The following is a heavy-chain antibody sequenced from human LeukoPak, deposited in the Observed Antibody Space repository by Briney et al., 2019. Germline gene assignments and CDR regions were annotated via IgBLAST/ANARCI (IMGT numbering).Heavy chain of an antibody. CDR2: ISWNSGSI. V-gene: IGHV3-9*01. Sequence: GESLRLSCAASGFTFDDYAMHWVRQAPGKGLEWVSGISWNSGSIGYADSVKGRFTISRDNAKNTLYLQMNSLRAEDTALYYCATSARTYIGSSLDYWGLGTLVTVSS. J-gene: IGHJ4*02. CDR3: ATSARTYIGSSLDY. CDR1: GFTFDDYA. D-gene: IGHD2-15*01.